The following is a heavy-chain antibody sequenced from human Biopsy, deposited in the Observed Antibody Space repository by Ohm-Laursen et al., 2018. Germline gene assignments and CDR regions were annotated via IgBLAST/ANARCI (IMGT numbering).Heavy chain of an antibody. CDR1: GGSISNNNYY. Sequence: SETLSLTCTVSGGSISNNNYYWGWTRQPPGKGLEWIGSIFYRGGTHYKPSLKSRVNISVDTSKNQFSLKLNSVTAADTAVYYCARDYDTSGYYYVSWGQGTLVTVSS. J-gene: IGHJ5*02. CDR2: IFYRGGT. V-gene: IGHV4-39*01. CDR3: ARDYDTSGYYYVS. D-gene: IGHD3-22*01.